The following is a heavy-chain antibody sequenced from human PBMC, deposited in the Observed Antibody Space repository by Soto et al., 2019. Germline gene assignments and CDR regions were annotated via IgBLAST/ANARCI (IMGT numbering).Heavy chain of an antibody. CDR2: GRNTDNAYTT. D-gene: IGHD5-12*01. V-gene: IGHV3-72*01. Sequence: EVQVLESGGGLVQPGGSLRLSCAASGFIFSDYTMDWVRQAPGKGLERIGRGRNTDNAYTTEYAASVKGRFTISREDLKNSVDLQMNSLKTEDTGVYYCAVDIVGTRCSWGQGTLVTVSS. CDR3: AVDIVGTRCS. J-gene: IGHJ1*01. CDR1: GFIFSDYT.